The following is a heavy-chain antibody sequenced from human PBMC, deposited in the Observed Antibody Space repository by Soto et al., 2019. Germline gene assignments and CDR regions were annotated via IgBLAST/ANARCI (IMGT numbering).Heavy chain of an antibody. CDR3: AKDRDFWPGSRIDY. CDR2: LSGSGDNT. J-gene: IGHJ4*02. Sequence: GVSLRLSCAASGVIFSGYAMSWVRQAPGMGLEWVSTLSGSGDNTYYADSLKGRFTISRDTSKNTLYLQMNSLRAEDTAVYFCAKDRDFWPGSRIDYWGQGSLVTVSS. CDR1: GVIFSGYA. D-gene: IGHD3-3*01. V-gene: IGHV3-23*01.